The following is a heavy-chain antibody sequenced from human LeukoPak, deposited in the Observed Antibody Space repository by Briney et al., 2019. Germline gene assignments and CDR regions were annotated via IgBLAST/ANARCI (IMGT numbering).Heavy chain of an antibody. V-gene: IGHV3-23*01. D-gene: IGHD3-3*01. CDR1: GFTFSTYG. J-gene: IGHJ4*02. CDR2: ISGNGGTT. CDR3: AKGAEFWSGRLDY. Sequence: GGSLRLSCAASGFTFSTYGMSWVRQAPGKGLEWVSAISGNGGTTYYADSVKGRFTISRDNSKSTLYLQMSSLRAEDTAVYYCAKGAEFWSGRLDYWGQGTLVTVSS.